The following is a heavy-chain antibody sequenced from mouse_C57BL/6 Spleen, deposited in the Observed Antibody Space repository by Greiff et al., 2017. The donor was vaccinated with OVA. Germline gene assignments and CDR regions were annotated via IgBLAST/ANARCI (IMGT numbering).Heavy chain of an antibody. Sequence: EVQLQQSGPELVKPGASVKISCKASGYTFTDYYMNWVKQSHGKSLEWIGDINPNNGGTSYNQKFKGKATLTVDKSSSTAYMELRSLTSEDSAVYYCAGNYGSSYDYFDYWGQGTTLTVSS. CDR2: INPNNGGT. CDR3: AGNYGSSYDYFDY. J-gene: IGHJ2*01. CDR1: GYTFTDYY. D-gene: IGHD1-1*01. V-gene: IGHV1-26*01.